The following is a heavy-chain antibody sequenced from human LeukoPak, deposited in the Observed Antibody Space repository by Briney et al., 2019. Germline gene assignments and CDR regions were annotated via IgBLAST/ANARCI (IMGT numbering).Heavy chain of an antibody. V-gene: IGHV4-59*01. CDR3: ARGRVSSSTWYSTYYYYFYMDV. D-gene: IGHD1-1*01. J-gene: IGHJ6*03. Sequence: SETLSLTCSVSDDSITMYYRTWIRQPPGKGLEWIGYVDHTGSTNFNPSLNGRVSISRDTTKNLFSLRLRSVTAADTAVYFCARGRVSSSTWYSTYYYYFYMDVWGKGTTVTVSS. CDR1: DDSITMYY. CDR2: VDHTGST.